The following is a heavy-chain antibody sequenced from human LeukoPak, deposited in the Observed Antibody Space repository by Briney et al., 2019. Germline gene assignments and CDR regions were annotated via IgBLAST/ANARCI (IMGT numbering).Heavy chain of an antibody. CDR2: IYYSGST. J-gene: IGHJ5*02. V-gene: IGHV4-39*01. D-gene: IGHD2-15*01. CDR1: GGSISSSSYY. CDR3: ARHDCSGGSCYWFDP. Sequence: SETLSLTCTVSGGSISSSSYYWGWIRQPPGKGLEWIGSIYYSGSTYYNPSLKSRVTISVDTSKNQFSLKLSSVTAADTAVYYCARHDCSGGSCYWFDPWGQGTLVTVSS.